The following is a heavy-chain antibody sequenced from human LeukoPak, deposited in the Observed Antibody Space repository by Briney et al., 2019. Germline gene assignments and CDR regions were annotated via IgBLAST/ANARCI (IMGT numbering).Heavy chain of an antibody. CDR3: ARGTGYSSGWYVFDY. Sequence: GGSLRLSCAASGFTFSSFGMHWVRQAPGKGLEWLSVIWYDGTNKYYADSVKGRFTISRDNSKNTLYLQMDSLRAEDTAVYYCARGTGYSSGWYVFDYWGQGTLVTVSS. J-gene: IGHJ4*02. CDR1: GFTFSSFG. CDR2: IWYDGTNK. V-gene: IGHV3-33*01. D-gene: IGHD6-19*01.